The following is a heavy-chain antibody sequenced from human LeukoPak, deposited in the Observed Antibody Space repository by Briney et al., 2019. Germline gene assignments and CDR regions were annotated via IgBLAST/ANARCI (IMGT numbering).Heavy chain of an antibody. CDR2: IYYSGST. D-gene: IGHD1-26*01. CDR1: GGSVSSYY. CDR3: ARHGASGSYLYYFDY. Sequence: PSETLSLTCTVSGGSVSSYYWSWIRHTPGKGLEWIAYIYYSGSTNYNPSLKSRVTISVDTSKNQFSLKLSSVTAADTAVYFCARHGASGSYLYYFDYWGQGTLVTVSS. V-gene: IGHV4-59*08. J-gene: IGHJ4*02.